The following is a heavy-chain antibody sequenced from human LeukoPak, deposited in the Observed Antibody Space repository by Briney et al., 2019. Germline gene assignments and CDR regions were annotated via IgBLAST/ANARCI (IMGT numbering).Heavy chain of an antibody. CDR3: AQIGELYLLRGRGENWFDP. V-gene: IGHV1-2*02. CDR2: INPNSGGT. J-gene: IGHJ5*02. Sequence: ASVKVSCKASGYTFTGYYTHWVRQAPGQGLEWMGWINPNSGGTNYAQKFQGRVTMTRDTSISTAYMELSRLRSDDTAVYYCAQIGELYLLRGRGENWFDPWGQGTLVTVSS. CDR1: GYTFTGYY. D-gene: IGHD3-10*01.